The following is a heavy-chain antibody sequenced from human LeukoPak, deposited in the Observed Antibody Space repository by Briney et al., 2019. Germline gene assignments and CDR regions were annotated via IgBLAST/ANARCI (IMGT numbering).Heavy chain of an antibody. CDR3: ARAERRHSSGWYVSS. D-gene: IGHD6-19*01. Sequence: SETLSLTCTVSGGSISSYYWSWIRQPAGKGLESIGHISTSGSTNYNPSLKSRVTMSVDTSKNQFSLKLSSVTAADTAVYYCARAERRHSSGWYVSSWGQGTLVTVSS. CDR1: GGSISSYY. V-gene: IGHV4-4*07. CDR2: ISTSGST. J-gene: IGHJ4*02.